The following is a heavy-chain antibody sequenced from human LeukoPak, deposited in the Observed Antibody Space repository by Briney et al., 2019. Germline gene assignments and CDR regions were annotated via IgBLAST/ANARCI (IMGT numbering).Heavy chain of an antibody. J-gene: IGHJ4*02. CDR1: GDSISSSLYY. V-gene: IGHV4-39*01. CDR2: IYYSETT. CDR3: ARQGDSRGYSTLDY. D-gene: IGHD3-22*01. Sequence: SETLSLTCTASGDSISSSLYYWGWIRQPPGRGLEWIGTIYYSETTYYNPSLKSRVTISVDTSKNQFALNLSSVTAADTAVYYCARQGDSRGYSTLDYWGQGTLVTVSS.